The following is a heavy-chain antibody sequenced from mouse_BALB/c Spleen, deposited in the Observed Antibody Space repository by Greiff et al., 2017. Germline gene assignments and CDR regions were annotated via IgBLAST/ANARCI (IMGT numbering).Heavy chain of an antibody. V-gene: IGHV1-14*01. CDR3: ARGARATSWFAY. D-gene: IGHD3-1*01. CDR2: INPYNDGT. Sequence: EVKLMESGPELVKPGASVKMSCKASGYTFTSYVMHWVKQKPGQGLEWIGYINPYNDGTKYNEKFKGKATLTSDKSSSTAYMELSSLTSEDSAVYYCARGARATSWFAYWGQGTLVTVSA. CDR1: GYTFTSYV. J-gene: IGHJ3*01.